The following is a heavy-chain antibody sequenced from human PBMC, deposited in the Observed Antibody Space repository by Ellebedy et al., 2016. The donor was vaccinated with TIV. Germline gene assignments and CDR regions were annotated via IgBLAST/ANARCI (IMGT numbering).Heavy chain of an antibody. CDR1: GGSISSYY. J-gene: IGHJ3*02. D-gene: IGHD3-22*01. CDR2: IYNSGST. CDR3: ARHSPAVNSLITLMGPNAFDI. Sequence: SETLSLTCTVSGGSISSYYWSWIRQPPGKGLEWIGYIYNSGSTNYSPSLKSRVTISADTSKNHLSLKLSSVTAADTAVYYCARHSPAVNSLITLMGPNAFDIWGQGTMVTVSS. V-gene: IGHV4-59*08.